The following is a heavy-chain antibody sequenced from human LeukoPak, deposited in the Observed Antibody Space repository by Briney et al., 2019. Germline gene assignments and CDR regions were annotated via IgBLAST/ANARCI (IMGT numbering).Heavy chain of an antibody. CDR3: ARTSTYYDFWSGYRDFDY. Sequence: SETLSLTCTVSGGSISSGDYYWSWIRQPPGKGLEWIEYIYYSGSAYYNPSLKSRVTISVDTSKNQFSLKLSSVTAADTAVYYCARTSTYYDFWSGYRDFDYWGQGTLVTVSS. CDR2: IYYSGSA. D-gene: IGHD3-3*01. CDR1: GGSISSGDYY. V-gene: IGHV4-30-4*08. J-gene: IGHJ4*02.